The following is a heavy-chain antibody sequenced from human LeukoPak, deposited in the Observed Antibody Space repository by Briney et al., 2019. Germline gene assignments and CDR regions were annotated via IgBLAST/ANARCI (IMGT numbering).Heavy chain of an antibody. Sequence: GSLRLSCAASGFTFSNYKMNWVRQAPGRGLEWVSSISSTSTYIYYTDSVKGRFTISRDNAKNSLYMQMNSLRAEDTAVYYCAIDPGTVDTPMVPVWDYWGQGTVVTVSS. CDR3: AIDPGTVDTPMVPVWDY. J-gene: IGHJ4*02. V-gene: IGHV3-21*01. CDR1: GFTFSNYK. D-gene: IGHD5-18*01. CDR2: ISSTSTYI.